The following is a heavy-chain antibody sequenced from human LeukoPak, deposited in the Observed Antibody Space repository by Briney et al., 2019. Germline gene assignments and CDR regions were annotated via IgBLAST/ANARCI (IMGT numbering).Heavy chain of an antibody. Sequence: GGSLRLSCAASEFTFSTYAMSWVRQAPGKGLEWVSNIGGSASGTFYSDSVKGRFTISRDNSKNTLYLQMNSLRAEDTAVYYCAKGGDGSYYSRADSWGQGTLVTVSS. CDR1: EFTFSTYA. J-gene: IGHJ4*02. D-gene: IGHD2-21*01. CDR2: IGGSASGT. V-gene: IGHV3-23*01. CDR3: AKGGDGSYYSRADS.